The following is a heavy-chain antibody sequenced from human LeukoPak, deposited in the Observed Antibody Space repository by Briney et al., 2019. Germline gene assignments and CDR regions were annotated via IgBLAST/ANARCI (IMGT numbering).Heavy chain of an antibody. CDR3: ARHRDSSGRGDYYYYMDV. J-gene: IGHJ6*03. V-gene: IGHV5-51*01. Sequence: GGSLKISCKGSGYSFTSYWIGWVRQMPREGPEWMGIIYPGDSDTRYSPSFQGQVTISADKSISTPYLQWSSLKASDTAMYYCARHRDSSGRGDYYYYMDVWGKGTTVTVSS. D-gene: IGHD6-19*01. CDR2: IYPGDSDT. CDR1: GYSFTSYW.